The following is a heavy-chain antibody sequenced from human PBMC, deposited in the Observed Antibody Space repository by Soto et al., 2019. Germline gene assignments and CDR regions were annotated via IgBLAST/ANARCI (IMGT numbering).Heavy chain of an antibody. Sequence: PSDPLSLTCTGSGGPISSHYWSRIPQPPRQGLENIWFFYYSGGANYNPSLKSRVTLSVDTSKNQFSLKLSSVTAADTAVYYCASRNYDILKGDWFDPWGQGIQVTVSS. CDR1: GGPISSHY. J-gene: IGHJ5*02. D-gene: IGHD3-9*01. CDR2: FYYSGGA. V-gene: IGHV4-59*07. CDR3: ASRNYDILKGDWFDP.